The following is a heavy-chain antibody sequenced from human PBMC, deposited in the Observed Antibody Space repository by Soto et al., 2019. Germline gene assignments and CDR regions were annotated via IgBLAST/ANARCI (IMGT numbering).Heavy chain of an antibody. V-gene: IGHV3-30*18. D-gene: IGHD6-13*01. CDR2: ISYDGSSK. CDR3: TNGRRQQPPLD. J-gene: IGHJ4*02. CDR1: GFTFSNYV. Sequence: LRLSCAASGFTFSNYVMQWVRQAPGKGLEWVAVISYDGSSKFYADSEGRFTISRDNSKNTLYLQMNSLRAEDTAVYYCTNGRRQQPPLDWGQGTLVTVSS.